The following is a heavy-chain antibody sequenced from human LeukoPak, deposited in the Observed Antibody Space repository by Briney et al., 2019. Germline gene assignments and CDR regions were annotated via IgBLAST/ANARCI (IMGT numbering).Heavy chain of an antibody. CDR1: GLTFSSYS. Sequence: GRSLRLSCAASGLTFSSYSMNWVRQAPGKGLEWVSSISSSSSYIYYADSVKGRFTISRDNAKNSLYLQMNSLRAEDTAVYYCAKDWGSGYYDSSGATTPRDYWGQGTLVTVSS. D-gene: IGHD3-22*01. CDR2: ISSSSSYI. J-gene: IGHJ4*02. CDR3: AKDWGSGYYDSSGATTPRDY. V-gene: IGHV3-21*01.